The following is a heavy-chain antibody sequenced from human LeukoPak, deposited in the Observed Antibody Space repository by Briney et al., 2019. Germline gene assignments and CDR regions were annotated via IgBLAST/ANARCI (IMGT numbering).Heavy chain of an antibody. CDR2: ISWNRGSI. CDR1: GFTFDDYG. CDR3: AKVGGSGSYYNELFDY. J-gene: IGHJ4*02. V-gene: IGHV3-9*01. D-gene: IGHD3-10*01. Sequence: PGGSLRLSCAASGFTFDDYGMSWVRQAPGKGLEWVSGISWNRGSIGYADSVKGRFTISRDNAKNSLYLQMNSLRAEDTALYYCAKVGGSGSYYNELFDYWGQGTLVTVSS.